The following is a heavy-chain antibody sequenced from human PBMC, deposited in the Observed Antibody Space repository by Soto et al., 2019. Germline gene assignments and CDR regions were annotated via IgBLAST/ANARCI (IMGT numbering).Heavy chain of an antibody. CDR1: GFTFSSYW. CDR2: INSDGSST. Sequence: GGSLRLSCAASGFTFSSYWMHWVRQAPGKGLVWVSRINSDGSSTSYADSVKGRFTISRDNAKNTLYLQMNSLRAEDTAVYYCATRVYDSSGYYNYFDYWGQGTLVTVSS. V-gene: IGHV3-74*01. D-gene: IGHD3-22*01. J-gene: IGHJ4*02. CDR3: ATRVYDSSGYYNYFDY.